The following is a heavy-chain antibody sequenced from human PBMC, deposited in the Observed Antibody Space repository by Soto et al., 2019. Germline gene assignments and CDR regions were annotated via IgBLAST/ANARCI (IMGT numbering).Heavy chain of an antibody. V-gene: IGHV4-4*07. Sequence: QVQLQESGPGLVKPSETLSLICTVSGDPITSYFWTWLRQPAGKGLDWIGHVFPGGPTSHNSSLKSRVSMSIDTSKNQFSLTLTSVTAADTAVYYCARTLSGFTYGSRQFYFDYWGQGTLVTVSS. CDR1: GDPITSYF. CDR3: ARTLSGFTYGSRQFYFDY. CDR2: VFPGGPT. D-gene: IGHD3-10*01. J-gene: IGHJ4*02.